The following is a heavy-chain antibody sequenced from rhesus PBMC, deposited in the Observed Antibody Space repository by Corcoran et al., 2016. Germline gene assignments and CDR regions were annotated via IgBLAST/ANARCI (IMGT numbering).Heavy chain of an antibody. D-gene: IGHD1-1*01. Sequence: QVQLQESGPGVVKPSETLSLTCAVSGGTISSGYCYWSWLRQPPGKGLDWIGVIYRKRESTNYIPSLKGRFTIAEGTSQNQFALKLGSVTATDTAVYYCARDPSSTFDYWGQGVLVTVSS. J-gene: IGHJ4*01. V-gene: IGHV4S12*01. CDR1: GGTISSGYCY. CDR2: IYRKREST. CDR3: ARDPSSTFDY.